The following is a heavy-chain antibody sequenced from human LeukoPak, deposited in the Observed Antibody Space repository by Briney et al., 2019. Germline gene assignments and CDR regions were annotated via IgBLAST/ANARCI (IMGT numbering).Heavy chain of an antibody. CDR3: ARDCGTNPQYCTNWFDP. V-gene: IGHV6-1*01. D-gene: IGHD1-1*01. Sequence: SQTLSLTCAISGDSVSSNSAAWNWIRQSPSRGLEWLGRTYYRSKWYNDYAVSVKSRITINPDTSKNQFSLQLNSVTPEDTAVYYCARDCGTNPQYCTNWFDPWGRGTLVTVSS. J-gene: IGHJ5*02. CDR2: TYYRSKWYN. CDR1: GDSVSSNSAA.